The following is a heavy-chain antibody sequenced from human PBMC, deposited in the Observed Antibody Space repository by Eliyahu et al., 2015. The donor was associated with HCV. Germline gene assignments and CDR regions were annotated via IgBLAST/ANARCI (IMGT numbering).Heavy chain of an antibody. Sequence: GLEWVAVIWYDGSNKYYADSVKGRFTISRDNSKNTLYLQMNSLRAEDTAVYYCARDQRGSEVPAGINWYFDLWGRGTLVAVAS. CDR2: IWYDGSNK. J-gene: IGHJ2*01. D-gene: IGHD2-2*01. CDR3: ARDQRGSEVPAGINWYFDL. V-gene: IGHV3-33*01.